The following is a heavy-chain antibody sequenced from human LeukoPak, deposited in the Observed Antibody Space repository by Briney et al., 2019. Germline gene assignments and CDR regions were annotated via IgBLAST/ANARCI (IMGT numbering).Heavy chain of an antibody. D-gene: IGHD6-19*01. Sequence: GGLLLLSCAAPGFTFSNHYMRWVRQAPGKGVGLVSRIDPNGRYTSYADSVKGRFTISRDNAKNTLYLQMNTLGAEDTALYYCVRGSTDWNGMDVWGQGTTVTVSS. V-gene: IGHV3-74*01. CDR2: IDPNGRYT. CDR3: VRGSTDWNGMDV. J-gene: IGHJ6*02. CDR1: GFTFSNHY.